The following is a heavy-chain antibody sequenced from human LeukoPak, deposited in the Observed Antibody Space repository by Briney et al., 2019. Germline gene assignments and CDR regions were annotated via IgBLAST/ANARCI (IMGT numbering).Heavy chain of an antibody. Sequence: GGSLRLSCAASGFTFSSYTMNWVRQAPGKVLEWVSSISSITSYIYYADSVKGRFTISRDNAKNSLYLQMNSLRAEDTAVYYCARDRYGDYSIDYWGQGTLVTVSS. J-gene: IGHJ4*02. V-gene: IGHV3-21*01. D-gene: IGHD4-17*01. CDR2: ISSITSYI. CDR1: GFTFSSYT. CDR3: ARDRYGDYSIDY.